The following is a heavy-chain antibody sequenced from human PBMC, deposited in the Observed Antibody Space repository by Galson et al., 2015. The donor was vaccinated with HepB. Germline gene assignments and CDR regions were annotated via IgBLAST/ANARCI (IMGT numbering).Heavy chain of an antibody. CDR1: GYTFTGYY. J-gene: IGHJ5*02. CDR2: INPNSGGT. D-gene: IGHD1-26*01. V-gene: IGHV1-2*06. Sequence: SVKVSCKASGYTFTGYYMHWVRQAPGQGLEWMGRINPNSGGTNYAQKFQGRVTMTRDTSISTAYMELSRLRSDDTAVYYCARTLRKWEPHWFDPWGQGTLVTVSS. CDR3: ARTLRKWEPHWFDP.